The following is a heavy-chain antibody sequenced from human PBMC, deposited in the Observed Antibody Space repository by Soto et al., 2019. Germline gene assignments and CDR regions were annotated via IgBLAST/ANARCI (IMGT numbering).Heavy chain of an antibody. D-gene: IGHD3-9*01. CDR1: GFTFSSYS. CDR2: ISSTGRTK. Sequence: PGGSLRLSCGASGFTFSSYSMNWVRQAPEKGLEWVSYISSTGRTKYYADSVKGRFTISRDNAKNSLYLQMNSLSVEDTAVYYSARSEETYYDVLTGMDLYYYYLGMDVWGQGTTVTVSS. V-gene: IGHV3-48*01. CDR3: ARSEETYYDVLTGMDLYYYYLGMDV. J-gene: IGHJ6*02.